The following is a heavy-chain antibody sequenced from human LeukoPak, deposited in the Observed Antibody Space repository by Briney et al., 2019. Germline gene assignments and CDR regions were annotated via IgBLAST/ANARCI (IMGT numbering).Heavy chain of an antibody. Sequence: SETLSLTCTVSGGSISGYYWTWIRQPPGKGLEWIGYIYSSGSTNYNPSLKCRVTISVDTSKNQFSLRLSSVTAADTAVYYCARHRYTSSSSYFDFWGQGTLVTVSS. CDR2: IYSSGST. D-gene: IGHD6-6*01. J-gene: IGHJ4*02. CDR1: GGSISGYY. CDR3: ARHRYTSSSSYFDF. V-gene: IGHV4-59*08.